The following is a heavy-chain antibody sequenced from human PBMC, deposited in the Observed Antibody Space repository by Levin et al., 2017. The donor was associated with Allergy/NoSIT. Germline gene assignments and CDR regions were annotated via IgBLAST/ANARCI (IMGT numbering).Heavy chain of an antibody. Sequence: SETLSLTCTVSGGSISSSSYYWGWIRQPPGKGLEWIGSIYYSGSTYYNPSLKSRVTISVDTSKNQFSLKLSSVTAADTAVYYCARGGVVVTVTYYYYYGMDVWGQGTTVTVSS. CDR1: GGSISSSSYY. D-gene: IGHD2-21*02. CDR2: IYYSGST. V-gene: IGHV4-39*07. J-gene: IGHJ6*02. CDR3: ARGGVVVTVTYYYYYGMDV.